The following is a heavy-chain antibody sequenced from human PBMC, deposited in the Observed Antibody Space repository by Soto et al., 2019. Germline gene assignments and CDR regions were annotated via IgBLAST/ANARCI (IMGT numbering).Heavy chain of an antibody. CDR2: IYFTGTT. Sequence: PSETLSLTCTVSGHSLSSGGYYWSWIRQHPGKGLEWVGYIYFTGTTLYTPSLKSRLAISVDTSKNQFSLKLTSVTAADTAVYYCARDWGSSGWPNWGQGVLGTVS. CDR3: ARDWGSSGWPN. J-gene: IGHJ4*02. V-gene: IGHV4-31*03. D-gene: IGHD6-19*01. CDR1: GHSLSSGGYY.